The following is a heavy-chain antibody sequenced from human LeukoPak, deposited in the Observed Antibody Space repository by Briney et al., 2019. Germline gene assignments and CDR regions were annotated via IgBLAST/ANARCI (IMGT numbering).Heavy chain of an antibody. V-gene: IGHV3-21*01. CDR3: ARARPKVTLGDY. D-gene: IGHD2-21*02. CDR1: GFTFSSYS. J-gene: IGHJ4*02. CDR2: ISSSSSYI. Sequence: GGSLRLSCAASGFTFSSYSMNWVRQAPGKGLEWVSSISSSSSYIYYADSVKGRFTISRDNAKNSLYLQMNSLRAEDTAVYYCARARPKVTLGDYWGQGTLVTVSS.